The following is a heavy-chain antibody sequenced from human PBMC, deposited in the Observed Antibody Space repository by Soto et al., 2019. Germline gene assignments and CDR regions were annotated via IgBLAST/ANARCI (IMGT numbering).Heavy chain of an antibody. CDR3: ARKGWGSSYHYMEV. V-gene: IGHV3-48*01. CDR1: GFTFSSYS. D-gene: IGHD3-16*01. Sequence: GGSLRLSCSASGFTFSSYSMNWVRQAPGKGLEWVSYISSSGTTIYYADSVKGRFTISRDNAENSLYLQMDSLRAEDTAVYYCARKGWGSSYHYMEVWGKGTTVTVSS. J-gene: IGHJ6*03. CDR2: ISSSGTTI.